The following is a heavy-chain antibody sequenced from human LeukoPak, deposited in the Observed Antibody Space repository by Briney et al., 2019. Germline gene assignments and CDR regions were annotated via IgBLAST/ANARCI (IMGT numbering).Heavy chain of an antibody. CDR2: SNSDGSST. V-gene: IGHV3-74*01. CDR3: ARGLHLDY. J-gene: IGHJ4*02. Sequence: GGSLRLSCAASGFTFSSYWMHWVRQAPGKGLVWVSRSNSDGSSTSYADSVKGRFTISRDNAKNTLYLQMNSLRAEDTAVYYCARGLHLDYWGQGTLVTVSS. CDR1: GFTFSSYW. D-gene: IGHD5-24*01.